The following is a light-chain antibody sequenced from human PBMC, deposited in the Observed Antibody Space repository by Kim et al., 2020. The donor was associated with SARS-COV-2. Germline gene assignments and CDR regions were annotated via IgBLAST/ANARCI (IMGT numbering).Light chain of an antibody. Sequence: VFPGQTARITSAGDRFEDKYASWYQPEPGQSPVVVNYQDNKRASGIPERFSGSNAGNTATLTSSETQAMDESDYYWQAWDSSTYVFGPGTKVTVL. CDR1: RFEDKY. CDR3: QAWDSSTYV. CDR2: QDN. V-gene: IGLV3-1*01. J-gene: IGLJ1*01.